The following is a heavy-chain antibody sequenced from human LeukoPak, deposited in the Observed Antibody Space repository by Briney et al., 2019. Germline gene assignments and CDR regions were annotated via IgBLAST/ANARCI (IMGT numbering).Heavy chain of an antibody. Sequence: PGGSLRLSCAASGFTFSSYGMHRVRQAPGKGLEWVAFIRYDGSNKYHADSVKGRFTISRDNSKNTLYLQMNSLGAEDTAVYYCAKGLGNDYDPFNYYYYGMDVWGQGTTVTVSS. CDR1: GFTFSSYG. D-gene: IGHD4-17*01. CDR3: AKGLGNDYDPFNYYYYGMDV. J-gene: IGHJ6*02. V-gene: IGHV3-30*02. CDR2: IRYDGSNK.